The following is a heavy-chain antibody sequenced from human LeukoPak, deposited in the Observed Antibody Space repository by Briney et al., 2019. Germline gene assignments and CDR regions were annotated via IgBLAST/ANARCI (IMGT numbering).Heavy chain of an antibody. CDR1: GGSISSYY. CDR2: IYYSGST. J-gene: IGHJ5*02. V-gene: IGHV4-59*01. CDR3: ARALLRPWFDP. Sequence: SETLSLTCTVSGGSISSYYWSWIRQPPGKGLEWIGYIYYSGSTNYNPSLRSRVTISVDTSKNQFSLKLSSVTAADTAVYYCARALLRPWFDPWGQGTLVTVSS. D-gene: IGHD4-17*01.